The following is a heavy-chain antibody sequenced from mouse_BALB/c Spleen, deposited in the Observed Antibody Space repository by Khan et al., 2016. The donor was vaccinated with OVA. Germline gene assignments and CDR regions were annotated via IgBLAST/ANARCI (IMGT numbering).Heavy chain of an antibody. CDR3: ARGGFYGHSLFDY. CDR2: IYPGSGNT. Sequence: QIQLVQSGPELVKPGASVKISCKASGYTFTDYYINWVKQKPGQGLEWIGWIYPGSGNTKYNEKFKGMATLTVDTSSSTAYMQLSSLTSEDTAVSFSARGGFYGHSLFDYWGQGTTLTVSS. D-gene: IGHD1-1*01. CDR1: GYTFTDYY. J-gene: IGHJ2*01. V-gene: IGHV1-84*02.